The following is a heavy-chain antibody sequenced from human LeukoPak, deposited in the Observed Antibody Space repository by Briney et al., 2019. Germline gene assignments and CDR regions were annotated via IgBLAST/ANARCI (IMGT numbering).Heavy chain of an antibody. V-gene: IGHV3-7*01. J-gene: IGHJ4*02. Sequence: GGSLRLSCAGSAFSFSSYSMSWVRQGPGKGLEWVATVWQDGGEQRYVDSVRGRFTISRDNAKSLLYLQMHSLSVEDTAVYFCASLFGGVTTFDYWGQGTLVTVSS. CDR2: VWQDGGEQ. D-gene: IGHD4-17*01. CDR1: AFSFSSYS. CDR3: ASLFGGVTTFDY.